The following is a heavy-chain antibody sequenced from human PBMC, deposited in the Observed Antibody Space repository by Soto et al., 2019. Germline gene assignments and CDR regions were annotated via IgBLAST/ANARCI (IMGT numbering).Heavy chain of an antibody. Sequence: QVQLVESGGGVVQPGRSLRLSCAASGFTFSSYGMHWVRQAPGKGLEWVAVIWYDGSNKYYAESVKGRFTISRDNSKNTLDLKMNSVRAGDTAVDYCASDRKQWLVRSWYFDLRGRGTLVTVSS. CDR1: GFTFSSYG. V-gene: IGHV3-33*01. D-gene: IGHD6-19*01. CDR2: IWYDGSNK. J-gene: IGHJ2*01. CDR3: ASDRKQWLVRSWYFDL.